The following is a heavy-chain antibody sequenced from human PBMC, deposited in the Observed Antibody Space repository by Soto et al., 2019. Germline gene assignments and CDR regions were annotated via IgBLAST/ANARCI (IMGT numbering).Heavy chain of an antibody. CDR1: GYTFTSYA. V-gene: IGHV1-3*01. Sequence: ASVKVSCKASGYTFTSYAMHWVRQAPGQRLEWMGWINAGNGNTKYSQKFQGRVTITRDTSASTAYMELSNLRSEDTAVYYCARQGGYCSGGSCSPYYYYYMDVWGKGTTVTVSS. CDR3: ARQGGYCSGGSCSPYYYYYMDV. J-gene: IGHJ6*03. CDR2: INAGNGNT. D-gene: IGHD2-15*01.